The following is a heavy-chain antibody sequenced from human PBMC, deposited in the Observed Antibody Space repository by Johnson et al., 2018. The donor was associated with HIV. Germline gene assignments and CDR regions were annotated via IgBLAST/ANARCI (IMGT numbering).Heavy chain of an antibody. V-gene: IGHV3-30*19. Sequence: QVQLVESGGGVVQPGRSLRLSCAASGFTFSSYGMHWVRQAPGKGLEWVAVIPYDGSNKYYADSVKGRFTISRDNSKNTLYLQMSSLRAEDTAVYYCARRPNHDILTGKGGAFDIWGQGTMVTVSS. CDR2: IPYDGSNK. CDR1: GFTFSSYG. D-gene: IGHD3-9*01. J-gene: IGHJ3*02. CDR3: ARRPNHDILTGKGGAFDI.